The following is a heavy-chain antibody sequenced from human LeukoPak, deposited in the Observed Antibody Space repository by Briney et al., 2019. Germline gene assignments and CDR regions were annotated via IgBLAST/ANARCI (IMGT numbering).Heavy chain of an antibody. CDR1: GGSISSYY. J-gene: IGHJ3*02. D-gene: IGHD6-13*01. V-gene: IGHV4-4*07. Sequence: SETLSLTCTVSGGSISSYYWSWIRQPAGKGLEWIGRIYTSGSTNYNPSLKSRVTMSVDTSKNQFSLKLSSVTAADTAVYYCARDRYSSTGYAFDIWGQGTMVTVSS. CDR3: ARDRYSSTGYAFDI. CDR2: IYTSGST.